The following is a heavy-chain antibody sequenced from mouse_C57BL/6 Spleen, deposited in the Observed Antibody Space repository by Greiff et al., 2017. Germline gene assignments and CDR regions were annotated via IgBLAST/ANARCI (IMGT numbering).Heavy chain of an antibody. Sequence: QVQLKQPGAELVMPGASVKLSCKASGYTFTSYWMHWVKQRPGQGLEWIGEIDPSDSYTNYNQKFKGKSTLTVDKSSSTAYMQLSSLTSEDSAVYYGARGGGSSHSYFDYWGQGTTLTVSS. V-gene: IGHV1-69*01. CDR1: GYTFTSYW. J-gene: IGHJ2*01. D-gene: IGHD1-1*01. CDR3: ARGGGSSHSYFDY. CDR2: IDPSDSYT.